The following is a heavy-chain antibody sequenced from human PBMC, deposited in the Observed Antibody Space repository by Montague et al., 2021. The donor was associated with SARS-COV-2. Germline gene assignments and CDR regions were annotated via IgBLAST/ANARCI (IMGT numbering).Heavy chain of an antibody. V-gene: IGHV4-39*01. CDR3: ARRVTGTTVHYYYCGMDV. CDR2: IYYSGST. Sequence: SETLSLTCTVSGGSISSSSYYWGWIRQPPGKGPEWIGSIYYSGSTYYNPSLKSRVTISVDTSKNQFSLKLSSVTAADTAVYYCARRVTGTTVHYYYCGMDVWGQGTTVTVSS. D-gene: IGHD1-20*01. J-gene: IGHJ6*02. CDR1: GGSISSSSYY.